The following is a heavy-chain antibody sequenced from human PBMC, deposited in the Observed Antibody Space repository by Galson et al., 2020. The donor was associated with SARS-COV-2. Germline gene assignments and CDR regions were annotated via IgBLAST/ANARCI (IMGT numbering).Heavy chain of an antibody. Sequence: ASVKVSCKASGYTFNNYALNWVRQAPGQGLEWMAWINTNTGNPTYAQDLTGRFVFSVDTSVSTAYLQINSLKAEDTAVYYCARGAGAWFGELLDYWGQGTLVTVSS. D-gene: IGHD3-10*01. CDR2: INTNTGNP. CDR1: GYTFNNYA. CDR3: ARGAGAWFGELLDY. J-gene: IGHJ4*02. V-gene: IGHV7-4-1*02.